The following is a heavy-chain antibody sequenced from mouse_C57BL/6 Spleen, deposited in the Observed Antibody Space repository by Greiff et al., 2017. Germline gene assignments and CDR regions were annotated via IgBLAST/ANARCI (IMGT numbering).Heavy chain of an antibody. CDR3: ARHPEDGYHWYFDV. CDR2: IWSDGST. CDR1: GFSLTSYG. J-gene: IGHJ1*03. Sequence: VKLMESGPGLVAPSQSLSITCTVSGFSLTSYGVHWVRQPPGKGLEWLVVIWSDGSTTYNSALKSRLSISKDNSKSQVFLKMNSLQTDDTAMYYCARHPEDGYHWYFDVWGTGTTVTVSS. D-gene: IGHD2-3*01. V-gene: IGHV2-6-1*01.